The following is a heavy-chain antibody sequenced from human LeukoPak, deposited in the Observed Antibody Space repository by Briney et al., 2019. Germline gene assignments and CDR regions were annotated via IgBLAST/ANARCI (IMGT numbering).Heavy chain of an antibody. CDR2: IYYSGST. D-gene: IGHD6-13*01. CDR3: ARRGIAAGGTFYYYYMDV. V-gene: IGHV4-39*01. Sequence: SETLSLTCTVSGGSISSSSYYWGWIRQPPGKGLEWIGSIYYSGSTYYNPSLKSRVTISVDTSKNQFSLKLSSVTAADTAVYYCARRGIAAGGTFYYYYMDVWGKGATVTVSS. CDR1: GGSISSSSYY. J-gene: IGHJ6*03.